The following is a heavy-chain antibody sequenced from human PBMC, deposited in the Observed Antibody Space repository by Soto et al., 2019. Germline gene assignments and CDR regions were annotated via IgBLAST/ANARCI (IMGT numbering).Heavy chain of an antibody. CDR1: GFTFNDYA. CDR2: ISGSGGHS. V-gene: IGHV3-23*01. Sequence: PGGSLRLSCAASGFTFNDYAMAWFRQAPGQGLEWVSSISGSGGHSSYVDSVRGRFTISRDNVNNILSLDMSDLRAEDTALYYCAKDCRRLAVTGSAFDSWGQGALVTVSS. CDR3: AKDCRRLAVTGSAFDS. D-gene: IGHD6-19*01. J-gene: IGHJ4*02.